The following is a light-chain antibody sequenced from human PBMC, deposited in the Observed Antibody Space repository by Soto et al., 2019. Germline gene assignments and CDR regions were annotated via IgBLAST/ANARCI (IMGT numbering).Light chain of an antibody. J-gene: IGLJ1*01. V-gene: IGLV2-14*01. Sequence: QSALTQPASVSGSPGQSITISCTGTSSDGGGYNYISWYQQDPDKAPKLMIYEVSNRPSGVSNRFSGSKSGNTASLTISGLQAEDEADYYCSSYTGSNTRVLGTGTKVTVL. CDR1: SSDGGGYNY. CDR2: EVS. CDR3: SSYTGSNTRV.